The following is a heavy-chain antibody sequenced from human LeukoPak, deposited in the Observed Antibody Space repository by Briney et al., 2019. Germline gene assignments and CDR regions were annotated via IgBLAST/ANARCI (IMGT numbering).Heavy chain of an antibody. D-gene: IGHD3-22*01. CDR2: ISGSCSST. Sequence: XAXGXXXGWFSFISGSCSSTYYADSVRGRFTISRDNSKNTVYLQMNSLRAEDTAVYYCAREVGYFDYWGQGTLVTVS. J-gene: IGHJ4*02. CDR3: AREVGYFDY. V-gene: IGHV3-23*01.